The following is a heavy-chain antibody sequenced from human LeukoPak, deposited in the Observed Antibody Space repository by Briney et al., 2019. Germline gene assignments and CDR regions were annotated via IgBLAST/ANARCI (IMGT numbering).Heavy chain of an antibody. D-gene: IGHD3-22*01. V-gene: IGHV1-24*01. Sequence: ASVKVSCKVSGYTLTELSIHWVRQAPGTGLEWMGGFDPEDGETIYAQKFQGRVTMTEDTSTDTAYMELSSLRSEDTAVYYCATGDSSGYSSYYFDYWGQGTLVPVSS. CDR2: FDPEDGET. CDR3: ATGDSSGYSSYYFDY. J-gene: IGHJ4*02. CDR1: GYTLTELS.